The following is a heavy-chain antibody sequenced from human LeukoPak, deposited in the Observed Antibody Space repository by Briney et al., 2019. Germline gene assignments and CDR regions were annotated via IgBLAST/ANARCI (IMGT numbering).Heavy chain of an antibody. Sequence: ASVKVSCKASGYTFTSYGISWVRQAPGQGLEWMGWISAYNGNTNYAQKLQGRVTMTTDTSTSTAYMELRSLRSDDTAVYYCAKLPGAWVRGVLNWFDPWGQGTLVTVSS. D-gene: IGHD3-10*01. CDR3: AKLPGAWVRGVLNWFDP. CDR1: GYTFTSYG. CDR2: ISAYNGNT. J-gene: IGHJ5*02. V-gene: IGHV1-18*01.